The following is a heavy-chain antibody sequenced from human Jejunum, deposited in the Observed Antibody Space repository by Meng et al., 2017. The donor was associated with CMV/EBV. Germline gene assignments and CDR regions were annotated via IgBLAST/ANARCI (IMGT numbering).Heavy chain of an antibody. CDR3: ARGGKRVVAMGYYQH. CDR1: GGCPTGHY. J-gene: IGHJ1*01. Sequence: HGGCPTGHYGAGIRQSPGKGLEWIGEINNGGIADYNQSLKSRVTISIDTSKNEFSLQLSCVSGADSAVYYCARGGKRVVAMGYYQHWGQGTLVTVSS. CDR2: INNGGIA. V-gene: IGHV4-34*01. D-gene: IGHD5-12*01.